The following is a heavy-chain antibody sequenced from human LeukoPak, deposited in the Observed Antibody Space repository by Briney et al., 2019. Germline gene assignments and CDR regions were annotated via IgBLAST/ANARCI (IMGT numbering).Heavy chain of an antibody. CDR2: IYYSGST. CDR3: TRGDYGSGTYFWDY. D-gene: IGHD3-10*01. V-gene: IGHV4-59*01. CDR1: GGSISSYY. J-gene: IGHJ4*02. Sequence: SETLSLTCTVSGGSISSYYWSWIRQPPGKGLEWIGYIYYSGSTNYNPSLKSRVTISVDTSKNQFSLKLSSVTAADTAVYYCTRGDYGSGTYFWDYWGQGALVTVSS.